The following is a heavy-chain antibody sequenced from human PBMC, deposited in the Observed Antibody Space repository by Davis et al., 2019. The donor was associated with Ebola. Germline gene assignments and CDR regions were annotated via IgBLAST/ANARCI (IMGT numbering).Heavy chain of an antibody. J-gene: IGHJ5*02. CDR1: GFTFNNYA. CDR2: IKSKTDGGTT. Sequence: GESLKISCAASGFTFNNYAMSWVRQVPGKGLEWVGRIKSKTDGGTTDYAAPVKGRFTISRDDSKNTLYLQMNSLKIDDTAVYYCTTLSTVTTMYFDLWGQRTLVTVSS. D-gene: IGHD4-17*01. V-gene: IGHV3-15*01. CDR3: TTLSTVTTMYFDL.